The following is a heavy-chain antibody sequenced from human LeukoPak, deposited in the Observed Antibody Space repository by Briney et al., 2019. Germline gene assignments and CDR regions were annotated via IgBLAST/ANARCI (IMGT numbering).Heavy chain of an antibody. Sequence: PSETLSLTCAVYGGSFSGYYWSWIRQPPGKGLEWIGEINHSGSTNYNPSLKSRVTISVDTSKNQFSLKLSSVTAADTAVYYCARRGYYGSGSYYRINWFDPWGQGTPVTVSS. D-gene: IGHD3-10*01. J-gene: IGHJ5*02. CDR1: GGSFSGYY. V-gene: IGHV4-34*01. CDR2: INHSGST. CDR3: ARRGYYGSGSYYRINWFDP.